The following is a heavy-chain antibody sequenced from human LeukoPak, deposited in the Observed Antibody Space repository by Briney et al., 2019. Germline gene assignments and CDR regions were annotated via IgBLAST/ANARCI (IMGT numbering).Heavy chain of an antibody. CDR3: ARDKSPRAYYGSGNGDY. Sequence: GGSLRLSCAPSRFTFSTYIMNSVRQAPGKGLEWVSSISSSISYIYYADSVKGRFTISRDNAKNSLYLQMNSHRAEETAVYYCARDKSPRAYYGSGNGDYWGQGTLVTVSS. CDR2: ISSSISYI. CDR1: RFTFSTYI. J-gene: IGHJ4*02. D-gene: IGHD3-10*01. V-gene: IGHV3-21*01.